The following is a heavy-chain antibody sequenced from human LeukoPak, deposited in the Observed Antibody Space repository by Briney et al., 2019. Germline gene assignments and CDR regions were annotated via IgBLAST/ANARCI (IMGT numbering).Heavy chain of an antibody. CDR1: GFNFSNYE. J-gene: IGHJ4*02. D-gene: IGHD6-19*01. Sequence: PGGSLRLSCEASGFNFSNYEMNWVRQAPGKGLEWVSDISSSGSTKYYADSVKGRFTISRDNAKNSLFLQMNSLRAEDTAVYFCTRGGSGSGWYEPRDYWGQGTLVTVSS. CDR3: TRGGSGSGWYEPRDY. V-gene: IGHV3-48*03. CDR2: ISSSGSTK.